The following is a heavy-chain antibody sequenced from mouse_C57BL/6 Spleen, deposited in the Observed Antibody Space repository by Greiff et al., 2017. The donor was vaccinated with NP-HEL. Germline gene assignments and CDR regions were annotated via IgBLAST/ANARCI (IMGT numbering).Heavy chain of an antibody. CDR2: INPNTGGT. V-gene: IGHV1-26*01. CDR3: ASVDYSNRVYYAMDY. J-gene: IGHJ4*01. CDR1: GYTFTDYY. Sequence: EVQLQQSGPELVKPGASVKISCKASGYTFTDYYMNWVKQSHGKSLEWIGDINPNTGGTSYNQKFKGKATLTVDKSSSTAYMELRSLTSEDSAVYYCASVDYSNRVYYAMDYWGQGTSVTVSS. D-gene: IGHD2-5*01.